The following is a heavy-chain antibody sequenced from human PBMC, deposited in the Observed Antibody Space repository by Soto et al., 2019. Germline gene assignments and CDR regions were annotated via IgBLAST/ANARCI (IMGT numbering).Heavy chain of an antibody. D-gene: IGHD3-10*01. Sequence: QVQLVESGGGVVQPGRSLRLSCAASGFTFSSYAMHWVRQAPGKGLEWVAVISYDGSNKYYADSVKGRFTISRDNSKNTLYLQMNSLRAEDTAVYYCARDTGMVRGAHIDYWGQGTLVTVSS. CDR2: ISYDGSNK. V-gene: IGHV3-30-3*01. CDR3: ARDTGMVRGAHIDY. CDR1: GFTFSSYA. J-gene: IGHJ4*02.